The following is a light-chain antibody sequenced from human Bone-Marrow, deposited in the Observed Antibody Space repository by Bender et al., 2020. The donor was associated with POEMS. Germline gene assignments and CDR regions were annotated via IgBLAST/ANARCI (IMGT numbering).Light chain of an antibody. V-gene: IGLV1-36*01. J-gene: IGLJ3*02. CDR2: YDD. CDR1: SSNIGNHG. Sequence: QSVVTQPPSLSEAPRQRVTISCSGSSSNIGNHGVNWYQQLPGEAPKLLIYYDDLLTPGVSDRFSASKSGTSASLAISELQSEEEALYYCSALDDSLSGWVFGEGSKLTV. CDR3: SALDDSLSGWV.